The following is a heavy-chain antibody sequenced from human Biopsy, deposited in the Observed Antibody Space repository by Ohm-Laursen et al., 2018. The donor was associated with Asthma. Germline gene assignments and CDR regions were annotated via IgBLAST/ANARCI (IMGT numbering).Heavy chain of an antibody. D-gene: IGHD3-9*01. CDR3: ARTYYDFLTGQVNDAFDI. V-gene: IGHV1-3*01. CDR2: INAGNGNT. Sequence: ASVKVSCKASGYTFISYVIHWVRQAPGQRLEWMGWINAGNGNTKYSQKFQGRVTITRDTSASTAYMELSSLLSEDTAVYYCARTYYDFLTGQVNDAFDIWGQGTMVTVSS. J-gene: IGHJ3*02. CDR1: GYTFISYV.